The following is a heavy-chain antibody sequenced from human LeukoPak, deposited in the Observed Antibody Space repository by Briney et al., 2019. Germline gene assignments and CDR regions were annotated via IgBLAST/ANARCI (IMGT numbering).Heavy chain of an antibody. CDR2: IYYRGST. V-gene: IGHV4-59*01. D-gene: IGHD3-9*01. CDR1: GGSISSYY. J-gene: IGHJ4*02. CDR3: AKSYYTILTGYYHYFDY. Sequence: SETLSLTCTVSGGSISSYYWSWIRQPPGKGLEWIGYIYYRGSTKYNPSLKSRVTISVDTSKNQFSLKLNSVTAADTAVYFCAKSYYTILTGYYHYFDYWGQGTLVAVSS.